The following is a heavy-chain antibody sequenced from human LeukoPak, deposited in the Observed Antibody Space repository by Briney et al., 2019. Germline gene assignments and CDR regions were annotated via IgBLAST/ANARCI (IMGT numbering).Heavy chain of an antibody. D-gene: IGHD3-16*01. V-gene: IGHV3-9*01. J-gene: IGHJ6*02. CDR3: AGGRYYYYGMDV. Sequence: GGSLRLSCAASGFTFDDYAMHWARQAPGKGLEWVSGISWNSGSIGYADSVKGRFTISRDNAKNSLYLQMNSLRAEDTALYYCAGGRYYYYGMDVWGQGTTVTVSS. CDR2: ISWNSGSI. CDR1: GFTFDDYA.